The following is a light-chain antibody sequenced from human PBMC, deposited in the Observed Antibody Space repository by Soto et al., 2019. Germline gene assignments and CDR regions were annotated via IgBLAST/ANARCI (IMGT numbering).Light chain of an antibody. Sequence: QSALTQPASVSGSPGQSITISCTGTSSDVGTYNLVSWYQQHPGKAPKVMIYEGSKRPSGVPNRFSGSKSGNTASLTISGLQAEDEAEYYCCSYAGSSTFVFGTGTKVTVL. CDR1: SSDVGTYNL. CDR2: EGS. CDR3: CSYAGSSTFV. V-gene: IGLV2-23*01. J-gene: IGLJ1*01.